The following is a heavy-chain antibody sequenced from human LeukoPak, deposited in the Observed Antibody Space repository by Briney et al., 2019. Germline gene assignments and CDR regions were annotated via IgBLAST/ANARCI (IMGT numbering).Heavy chain of an antibody. CDR2: IYTSGST. J-gene: IGHJ6*02. D-gene: IGHD6-19*01. CDR1: GGSISSYY. CDR3: ARLFSRGWPYYNGLGA. Sequence: SETLSLTCTVSGGSISSYYWSWIRQPPGKGLEWIGYIYTSGSTNYNPSLKSRVTISADLSKNQFSLSLYSVSAADTALYFCARLFSRGWPYYNGLGAWGQGTTVTVSS. V-gene: IGHV4-4*08.